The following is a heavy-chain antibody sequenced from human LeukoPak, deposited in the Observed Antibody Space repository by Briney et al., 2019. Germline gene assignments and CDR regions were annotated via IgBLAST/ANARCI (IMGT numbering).Heavy chain of an antibody. Sequence: GASVKVSCKASGYTFTSYGISWVRQAPGQGLEWMGWISAYNGNTNYAQTLQGRVTMTTDTSTSTAYMQLRSLRSDDTAVYYCARDYYYDSSGYYPYYFDYGGQGTLVTVSS. V-gene: IGHV1-18*01. CDR1: GYTFTSYG. CDR3: ARDYYYDSSGYYPYYFDY. CDR2: ISAYNGNT. D-gene: IGHD3-22*01. J-gene: IGHJ4*02.